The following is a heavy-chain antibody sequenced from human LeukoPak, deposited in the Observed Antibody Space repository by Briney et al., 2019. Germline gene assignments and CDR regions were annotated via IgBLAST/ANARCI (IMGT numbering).Heavy chain of an antibody. CDR1: GFTFSSYA. D-gene: IGHD3-22*01. J-gene: IGHJ4*02. CDR3: AKGSYYDSSGSFYFDY. V-gene: IGHV3-23*01. CDR2: ISGSGDNT. Sequence: GGSLRLSCAASGFTFSSYAMSWVRQAPGKGLEWVSGISGSGDNTYYADSVKGRFTISRDNSKSTLYVQVNSLGTEDTAAYYCAKGSYYDSSGSFYFDYWGQGTLVTVSS.